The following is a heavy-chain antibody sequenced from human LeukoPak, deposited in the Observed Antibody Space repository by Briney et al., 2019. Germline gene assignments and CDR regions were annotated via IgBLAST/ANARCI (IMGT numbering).Heavy chain of an antibody. D-gene: IGHD3-22*01. Sequence: SETLSLTCAVSGGSISSGGYSWSWIRQPPGKGLEWIRYIYHSGSTYYNPSLKSRVTISVDRSKNQLSLKLSSVTAADTAVYYCASRISGYSDYWGQGTLVTVSS. CDR2: IYHSGST. V-gene: IGHV4-30-2*01. J-gene: IGHJ4*02. CDR3: ASRISGYSDY. CDR1: GGSISSGGYS.